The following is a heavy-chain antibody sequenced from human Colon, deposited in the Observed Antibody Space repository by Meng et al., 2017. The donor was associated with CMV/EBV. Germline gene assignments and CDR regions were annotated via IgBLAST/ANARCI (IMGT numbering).Heavy chain of an antibody. Sequence: LTCAVSGDSVSSDKWWTWVRQPPGKGLEWIGEIHHGGTTAYNPSPRSRISFSVDKTRNQVSLHLTTVTAADTAVYYCASATDYKVDYWGQGTLVTVSS. CDR1: GDSVSSDKW. J-gene: IGHJ4*02. V-gene: IGHV4-4*02. D-gene: IGHD4/OR15-4a*01. CDR2: IHHGGTT. CDR3: ASATDYKVDY.